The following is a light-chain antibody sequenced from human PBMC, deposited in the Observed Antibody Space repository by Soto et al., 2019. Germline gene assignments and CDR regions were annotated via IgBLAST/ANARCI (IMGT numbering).Light chain of an antibody. V-gene: IGKV3-15*01. CDR2: GAS. J-gene: IGKJ1*01. CDR3: QQRSNWPWT. Sequence: EIVMTQSPAALSVSPGGRATLSCRASQSIGDTLAWYQQKPGQAPRLLIYGASSRVTGFPARFSGSGSGTEFTLTISSLEPEDFAVYFCQQRSNWPWTFGQGTKVDIK. CDR1: QSIGDT.